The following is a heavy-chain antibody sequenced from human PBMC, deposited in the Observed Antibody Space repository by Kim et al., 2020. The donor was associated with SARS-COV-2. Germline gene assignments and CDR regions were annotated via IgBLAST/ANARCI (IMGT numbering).Heavy chain of an antibody. CDR3: ARHLRNWYFDL. V-gene: IGHV4-39*01. J-gene: IGHJ2*01. Sequence: NPSLKGRVTIPVDTSKNQFSLRLSSVTAADTAVYYCARHLRNWYFDLWGRGTLVTVSS.